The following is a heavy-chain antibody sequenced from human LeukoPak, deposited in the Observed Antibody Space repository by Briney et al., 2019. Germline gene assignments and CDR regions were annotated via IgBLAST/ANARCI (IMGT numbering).Heavy chain of an antibody. CDR2: ISSSGSTI. Sequence: PGGSLRLSCAASGFTFSSYEMNLVRQAPGKGLEWVSYISSSGSTIYYADSVKGRFTISRDNAKNSLYLQMNSLRAEDTAVYYCAREGRYFLLWGQGTLVTVSS. CDR1: GFTFSSYE. CDR3: AREGRYFLL. V-gene: IGHV3-48*03. J-gene: IGHJ4*02. D-gene: IGHD3-9*01.